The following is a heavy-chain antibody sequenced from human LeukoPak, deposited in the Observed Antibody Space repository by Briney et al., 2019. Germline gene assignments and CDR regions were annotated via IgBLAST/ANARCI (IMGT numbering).Heavy chain of an antibody. V-gene: IGHV3-23*01. J-gene: IGHJ4*02. CDR3: AKTPGDCTGGTCYSFDY. CDR2: ISGSGDNT. Sequence: PGGSLRLSCAASRFTFYTYAMTWVRQAPGKGLEWVSSISGSGDNTYYADSVKGRFTVSRDNSKNTLYLQMNSLRAEDTAVYYCAKTPGDCTGGTCYSFDYWGQGSLVTVSS. CDR1: RFTFYTYA. D-gene: IGHD2-15*01.